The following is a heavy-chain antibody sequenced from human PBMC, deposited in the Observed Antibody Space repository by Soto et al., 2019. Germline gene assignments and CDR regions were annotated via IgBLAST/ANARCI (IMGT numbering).Heavy chain of an antibody. CDR3: ARDVGSGFPRSNWFDP. D-gene: IGHD3-10*01. V-gene: IGHV1-69*04. Sequence: GASVKVSCKASGGTFSSYTISWVRQAPGQGLEWMGRIIPILGIANYAQKFQGRVTITADKSTSTAYMELSSLRSEDTAVYYCARDVGSGFPRSNWFDPWGQGTLVTVSS. J-gene: IGHJ5*02. CDR2: IIPILGIA. CDR1: GGTFSSYT.